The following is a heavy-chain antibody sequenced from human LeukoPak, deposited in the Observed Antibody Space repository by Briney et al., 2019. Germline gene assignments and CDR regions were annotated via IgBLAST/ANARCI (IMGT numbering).Heavy chain of an antibody. V-gene: IGHV4-39*07. Sequence: SETLSLTCTVSGGSISSSSYYWGWIRQPPGKGLEWIGSIYYSGSTYYNPSLKSRVTISVDTSKNQFSLKLSSVTAADTAVYYCARVSLIWFGETNWFDPWGQGTLVTVSS. CDR3: ARVSLIWFGETNWFDP. CDR2: IYYSGST. D-gene: IGHD3-10*01. J-gene: IGHJ5*02. CDR1: GGSISSSSYY.